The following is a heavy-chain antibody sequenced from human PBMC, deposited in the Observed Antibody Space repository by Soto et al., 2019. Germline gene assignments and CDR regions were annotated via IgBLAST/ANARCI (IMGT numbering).Heavy chain of an antibody. CDR1: GYTLTELS. D-gene: IGHD2-15*01. CDR2: FDPEDGET. V-gene: IGHV1-24*01. CDR3: AKDLRGGYRTCFDY. Sequence: QVQLVQSGAEVKKPGASVKVSCKVSGYTLTELSMHWVRQAPGKGLEWMGGFDPEDGETIYAQKFQGRVTMTEDTSKNTGYNEVSSMRSEDKAVYYFAKDLRGGYRTCFDYWGQGTLVTVSS. J-gene: IGHJ4*02.